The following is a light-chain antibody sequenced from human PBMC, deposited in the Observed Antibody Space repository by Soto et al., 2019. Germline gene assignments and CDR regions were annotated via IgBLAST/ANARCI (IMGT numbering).Light chain of an antibody. CDR2: KTT. CDR1: QTVDSW. CDR3: QQYMSYPWT. J-gene: IGKJ1*01. V-gene: IGKV1-5*03. Sequence: DIQLTQSPSTLSASVGDRVSITCRASQTVDSWLAWYRQTPGQAPNLLIYKTTTLHSGVTSRFSGSGSGTEFNLTINSLQPDDFATYYCQQYMSYPWTFGQGTKVEIK.